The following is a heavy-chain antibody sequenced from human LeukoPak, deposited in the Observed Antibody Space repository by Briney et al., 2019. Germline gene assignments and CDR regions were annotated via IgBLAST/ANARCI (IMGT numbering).Heavy chain of an antibody. V-gene: IGHV3-23*01. CDR2: ISGSGGST. D-gene: IGHD5-18*01. CDR3: ASRRGYSYYYFDY. CDR1: GFTFDDYA. Sequence: GGSLRLSCAASGFTFDDYAMHWVRQAPGKGLEWVSAISGSGGSTYYADSVKGRFTISRDNSKNTLYLQMNSLRAEDTAVYYCASRRGYSYYYFDYWGQGTLVTVSS. J-gene: IGHJ4*02.